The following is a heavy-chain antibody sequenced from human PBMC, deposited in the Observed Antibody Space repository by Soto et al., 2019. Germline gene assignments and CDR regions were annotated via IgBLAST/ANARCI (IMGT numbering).Heavy chain of an antibody. J-gene: IGHJ6*02. CDR1: GFNFNSYT. CDR2: ISSSGYI. CDR3: ARDCSGGSCYPGMDV. V-gene: IGHV3-21*01. D-gene: IGHD2-15*01. Sequence: EVQLVESGGGLVKPGGSLRLSCAASGFNFNSYTINWVRQAPGKRLEWLSSISSSGYIFSTDSVRGRFTISRDNAKNSVYLPINRQSADDRAVDCGARDCSGGSCYPGMDVWGQGTTVTVSS.